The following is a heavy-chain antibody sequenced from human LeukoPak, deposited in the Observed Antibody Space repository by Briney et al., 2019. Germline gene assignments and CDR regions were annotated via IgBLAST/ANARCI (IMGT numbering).Heavy chain of an antibody. CDR1: GYTFTSYG. J-gene: IGHJ5*02. V-gene: IGHV1-18*01. CDR2: ISAYNGNT. D-gene: IGHD2-2*01. CDR3: ARDGDIVVVPAAIFDP. Sequence: ASVKVSCKASGYTFTSYGISWVRQAPGQGLEWMGWISAYNGNTNYAQKLQGRVTMTTDTSTSTAYTELRSLRSDDTAVYYCARDGDIVVVPAAIFDPWGQGTLVTVSS.